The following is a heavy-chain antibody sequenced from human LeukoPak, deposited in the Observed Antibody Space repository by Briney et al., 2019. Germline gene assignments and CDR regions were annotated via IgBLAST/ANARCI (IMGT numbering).Heavy chain of an antibody. CDR2: VSTDGDT. V-gene: IGHV3-23*01. CDR3: ARSRSGSVAGTSDY. D-gene: IGHD6-19*01. CDR1: GFTFSRYA. J-gene: IGHJ4*02. Sequence: GGALRLSCAASGFTFSRYAMSWVRQAPGKGLEWVSSVSTDGDTYYTDSVKGRFTISRDVSRNTLFLQMISLRAEDPALYYCARSRSGSVAGTSDYWGQGTLVIASS.